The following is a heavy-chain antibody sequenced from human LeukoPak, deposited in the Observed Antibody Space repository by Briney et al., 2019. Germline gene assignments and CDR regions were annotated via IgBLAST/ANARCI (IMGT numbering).Heavy chain of an antibody. D-gene: IGHD5-18*01. CDR3: SGYPPDTAMVKDYYYGMDV. J-gene: IGHJ6*02. Sequence: GGSLRLSCAASGFTFSSYAMHWVRQAPGKGLEWVAVISYDGSNKYYADSVKGRFTISRDNSKNTLYLQMNSLRAEDTAVYYCSGYPPDTAMVKDYYYGMDVWGQGTTVTVSS. CDR2: ISYDGSNK. CDR1: GFTFSSYA. V-gene: IGHV3-30-3*01.